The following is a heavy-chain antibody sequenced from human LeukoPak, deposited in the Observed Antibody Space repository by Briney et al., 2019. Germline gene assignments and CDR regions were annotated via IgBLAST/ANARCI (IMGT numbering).Heavy chain of an antibody. Sequence: GGSLRLSCAASGFTFSSYSMNWVRQAPGKGLEWVSSISSSSSYIYYADSVKGRFTISRDNSKNTLYLQMNSLRAEDTAVYYCARPLRGYCGGDCYSCDYWGQGTLVTVSS. CDR2: ISSSSSYI. D-gene: IGHD2-21*02. CDR1: GFTFSSYS. J-gene: IGHJ4*02. CDR3: ARPLRGYCGGDCYSCDY. V-gene: IGHV3-21*01.